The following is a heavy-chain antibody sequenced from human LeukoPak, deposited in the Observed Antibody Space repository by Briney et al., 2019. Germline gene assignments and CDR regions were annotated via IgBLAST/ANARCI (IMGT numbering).Heavy chain of an antibody. V-gene: IGHV4-59*01. J-gene: IGHJ6*02. CDR3: ARDGGGSSWYTSYYYGMDV. Sequence: KPSETLSLTCSVSGGSISSYYWSWIRQPPGKGLEWIGCIYYSGSTNYNPSLKSRVTISVDTSKNQFSLKLSSVTAADTAVYYCARDGGGSSWYTSYYYGMDVWGQGTTVTVSS. CDR2: IYYSGST. CDR1: GGSISSYY. D-gene: IGHD6-13*01.